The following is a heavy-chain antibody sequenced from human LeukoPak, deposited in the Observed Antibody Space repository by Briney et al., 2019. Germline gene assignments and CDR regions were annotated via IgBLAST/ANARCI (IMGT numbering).Heavy chain of an antibody. D-gene: IGHD3-3*01. CDR1: GYTLTELS. CDR3: ATRARYYDFWSGPSGDY. Sequence: ASVKVSCKVSGYTLTELSMHWVRQAPGKGLEWMGGFDPEDGETIYAQKFQGRVTMTEDTSTDTAYMELSSLRSEDTAVYYCATRARYYDFWSGPSGDYWGQGTLVTVSS. V-gene: IGHV1-24*01. J-gene: IGHJ4*02. CDR2: FDPEDGET.